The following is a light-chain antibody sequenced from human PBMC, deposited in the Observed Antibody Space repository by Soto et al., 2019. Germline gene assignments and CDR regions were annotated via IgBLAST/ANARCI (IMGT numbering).Light chain of an antibody. CDR2: GAQ. CDR1: QSIDTN. Sequence: EVLMTQSPVAVSVSPGERATLSCRASQSIDTNLAWYRQKPGQAPRLLIYGAQNRATNIPARISGSGSGTDFTLTISSLESEDFAVYFCQQYNNWPATFGQGTRVEIK. J-gene: IGKJ1*01. CDR3: QQYNNWPAT. V-gene: IGKV3D-15*01.